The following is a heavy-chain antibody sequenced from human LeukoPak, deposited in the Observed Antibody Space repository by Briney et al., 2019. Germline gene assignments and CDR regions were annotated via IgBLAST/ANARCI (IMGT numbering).Heavy chain of an antibody. Sequence: PSETLSLTCTVSGGSISNYYWSWIRQPPGKGLEWIGYIYYSGSTNYNPSLKSRVTISVDTSKNQFSLKLSSVTAADTAVYYCARSGGNSPHFDYWGQGTLVTVSS. CDR1: GGSISNYY. D-gene: IGHD4-23*01. J-gene: IGHJ4*02. CDR2: IYYSGST. V-gene: IGHV4-59*01. CDR3: ARSGGNSPHFDY.